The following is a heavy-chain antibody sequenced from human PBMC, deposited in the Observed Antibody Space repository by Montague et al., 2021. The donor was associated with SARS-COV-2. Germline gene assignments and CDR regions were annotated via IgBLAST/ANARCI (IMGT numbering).Heavy chain of an antibody. D-gene: IGHD2-2*02. CDR2: INHSGSA. V-gene: IGHV4-34*01. Sequence: SETLSLTCAVYGGSFSGYYWNWIRQPPGKGLEWIGEINHSGSANYNPSLKRRVTISVDTSKNQFSLKLNSVTAADTAVYYCARLGEGVVPAPILGVGPYYSYFTRDVWGKGATVTVSS. J-gene: IGHJ6*04. CDR3: ARLGEGVVPAPILGVGPYYSYFTRDV. CDR1: GGSFSGYY.